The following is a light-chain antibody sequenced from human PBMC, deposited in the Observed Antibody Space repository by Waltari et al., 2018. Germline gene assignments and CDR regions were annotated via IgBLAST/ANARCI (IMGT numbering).Light chain of an antibody. J-gene: IGLJ2*01. Sequence: QSVLTQPPSVSAAPGQRVTISCSGSRSNIGKNNQNWYHQVPGTAPKLLIFSNNQRASGVPDRFSGSKSGTSASLAISGLQSEDEADYFCAAWDDSLNGLFGGGTKLTVL. CDR2: SNN. CDR3: AAWDDSLNGL. V-gene: IGLV1-44*01. CDR1: RSNIGKNN.